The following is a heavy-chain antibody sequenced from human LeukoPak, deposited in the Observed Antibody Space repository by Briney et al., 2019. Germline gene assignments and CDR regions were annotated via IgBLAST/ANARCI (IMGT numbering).Heavy chain of an antibody. V-gene: IGHV3-21*04. CDR3: ARGPYCSGGSCYSLGEFDP. CDR1: GFTFSSYN. Sequence: GGSLRLSCAASGFTFSSYNMNWVRQAPGKGLEWVSSISGSSSFIYYADSVKGRFTISRDNAKNSLFLQMNSLRAEDTAVYYCARGPYCSGGSCYSLGEFDPWGQGTLVTVSS. J-gene: IGHJ5*02. CDR2: ISGSSSFI. D-gene: IGHD2-15*01.